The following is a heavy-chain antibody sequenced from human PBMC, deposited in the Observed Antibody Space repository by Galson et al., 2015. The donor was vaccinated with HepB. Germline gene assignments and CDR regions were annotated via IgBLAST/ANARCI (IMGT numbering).Heavy chain of an antibody. CDR1: GFTFSRNT. CDR2: ISSNGGST. D-gene: IGHD3-22*01. CDR3: VKDVSYYYDSRGI. Sequence: SLRLSCAASGFTFSRNTIHWVRQAPGKGLEYVSAISSNGGSTYYADSVKGRFTISRDNSKNTLYLQMSSLRAEDTAVYYCVKDVSYYYDSRGIWGQGTMVTVSS. J-gene: IGHJ3*02. V-gene: IGHV3-64D*06.